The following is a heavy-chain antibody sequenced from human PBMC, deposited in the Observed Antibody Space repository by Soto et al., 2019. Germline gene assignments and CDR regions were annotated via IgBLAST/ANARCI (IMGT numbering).Heavy chain of an antibody. D-gene: IGHD6-6*01. V-gene: IGHV1-18*01. CDR1: GYTFTSYG. Sequence: GASVKVSCKASGYTFTSYGITWVREAPGQGLEWMGWISAYNGNTNYAQKLQGRVTMTTDTSTSTAYMELRSLRSDDTAVYYCAREGKQLASYYCYYCMDVWGQGTTVTVSS. CDR2: ISAYNGNT. CDR3: AREGKQLASYYCYYCMDV. J-gene: IGHJ6*02.